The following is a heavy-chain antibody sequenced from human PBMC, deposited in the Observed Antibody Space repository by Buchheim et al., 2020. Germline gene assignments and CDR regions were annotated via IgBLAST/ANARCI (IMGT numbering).Heavy chain of an antibody. D-gene: IGHD6-13*01. CDR3: GPGYFKY. CDR1: GFTFSSYS. CDR2: ISGSSSSI. V-gene: IGHV3-48*04. Sequence: EVQVVESGGDLVQTGGSLRLSCVASGFTFSSYSMNWVRQAPGKGLEWVSYISGSSSSIYYADSVKGRFTISRDNAKNSLYLQMNSLRAEGTAVYFCGPGYFKYWGQGTL. J-gene: IGHJ4*02.